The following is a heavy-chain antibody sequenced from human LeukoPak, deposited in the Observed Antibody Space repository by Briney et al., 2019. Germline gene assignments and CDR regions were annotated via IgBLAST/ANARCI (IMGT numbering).Heavy chain of an antibody. J-gene: IGHJ4*02. Sequence: PSETLSLTCTVSGGSISSSSYYWGWIRQPPGKGLEWIGSIYYSGSTYYNPSLKSRVTISVDTSKNQFSLKLSSVTAADTAVYYCARHFSMVVAANFDYWGQGTLVTVSS. V-gene: IGHV4-39*01. D-gene: IGHD2-15*01. CDR2: IYYSGST. CDR1: GGSISSSSYY. CDR3: ARHFSMVVAANFDY.